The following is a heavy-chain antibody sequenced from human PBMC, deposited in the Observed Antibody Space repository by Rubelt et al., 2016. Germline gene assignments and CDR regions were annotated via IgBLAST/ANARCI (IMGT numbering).Heavy chain of an antibody. Sequence: EVQLLESGGGLVQPGGSLRLSCVAPGFNFNNNAMSWVRQAPGKGLEWVSGLSGSGGSTSYADPVKGRFTISRDNSKNTLYLQMNGLGAGDTAVYYWARDSLGGLPVYSPGHYWGQGTLVTVSS. CDR1: GFNFNNNA. D-gene: IGHD1-14*01. CDR3: ARDSLGGLPVYSPGHY. V-gene: IGHV3-23*01. J-gene: IGHJ4*02. CDR2: LSGSGGST.